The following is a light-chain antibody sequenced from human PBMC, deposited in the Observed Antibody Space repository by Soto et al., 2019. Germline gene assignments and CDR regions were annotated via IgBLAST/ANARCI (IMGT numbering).Light chain of an antibody. V-gene: IGKV3-15*01. CDR3: QQYDNWPPLT. CDR2: HAS. J-gene: IGKJ4*01. Sequence: EIVMTQSPATLSVSPGERATLSCRASRSVSSSLAWYQQKPGQAPRLLIYHASTRATGIPARFTGSGSGTEFTLTISSLQSEDFAVYYCQQYDNWPPLTFGGGTKVEIK. CDR1: RSVSSS.